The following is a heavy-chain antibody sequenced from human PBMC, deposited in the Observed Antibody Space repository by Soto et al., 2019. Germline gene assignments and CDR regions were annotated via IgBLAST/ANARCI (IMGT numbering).Heavy chain of an antibody. D-gene: IGHD2-21*01. CDR2: ISYDGEKE. J-gene: IGHJ5*02. Sequence: PGGSLRLSCAASGFAFRSFGMNWVRQAPGKGLEWVALISYDGEKEYYADSVKGRFTISRDNSDNTLFLRMSSLTSDDSGVYFCAKAESNGCGEGFDPWGQGTPVTVSS. V-gene: IGHV3-30*18. CDR1: GFAFRSFG. CDR3: AKAESNGCGEGFDP.